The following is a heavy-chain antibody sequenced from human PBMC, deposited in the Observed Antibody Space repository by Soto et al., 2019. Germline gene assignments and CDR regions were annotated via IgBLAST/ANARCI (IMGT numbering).Heavy chain of an antibody. CDR1: GGSISSYY. Sequence: ETLSRTCIVSGGSISSYYWSWIRQPPGKGLEWIGYIYYSGSTNYNPSLKSRVTISVDTSKNQFSLKLSSVTAADTAVYYCAKLGGYGYFDYWGQGTLVTVSS. D-gene: IGHD5-18*01. V-gene: IGHV4-59*08. CDR2: IYYSGST. CDR3: AKLGGYGYFDY. J-gene: IGHJ4*02.